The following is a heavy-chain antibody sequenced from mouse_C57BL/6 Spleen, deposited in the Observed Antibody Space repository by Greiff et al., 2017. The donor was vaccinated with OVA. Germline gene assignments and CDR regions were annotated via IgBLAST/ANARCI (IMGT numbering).Heavy chain of an antibody. J-gene: IGHJ1*03. CDR3: TRGGVAWYFDV. CDR2: IDPETGGT. CDR1: GYTFTDYE. D-gene: IGHD1-1*02. V-gene: IGHV1-15*01. Sequence: SGAELVRPGASVTLSCKASGYTFTDYEMHWVKQTPVHGLEWIGAIDPETGGTAYNQKFKGKAILTADKSSSTAYMEIRSLTSEDSAVYYCTRGGVAWYFDVWGTGTTVTVSS.